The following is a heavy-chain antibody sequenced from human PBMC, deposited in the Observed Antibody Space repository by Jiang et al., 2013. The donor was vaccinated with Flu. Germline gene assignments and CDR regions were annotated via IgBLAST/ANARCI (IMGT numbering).Heavy chain of an antibody. V-gene: IGHV3-33*08. J-gene: IGHJ4*02. D-gene: IGHD3-22*01. CDR1: GFTFSSYG. CDR2: IWYDGSNK. Sequence: SGGGVVQPGRSLRLSCAASGFTFSSYGMHWVRQAPGKGLEWVAVIWYDGSNKYYADSVKGRFTISRDNSKNTLYLQMNSLRAEDTAVYYCAREGYDSSGYYPYYFDYWGQGTLVTVSS. CDR3: AREGYDSSGYYPYYFDY.